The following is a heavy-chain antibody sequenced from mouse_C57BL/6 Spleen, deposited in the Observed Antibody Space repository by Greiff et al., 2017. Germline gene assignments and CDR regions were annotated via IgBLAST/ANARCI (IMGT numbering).Heavy chain of an antibody. CDR2: IDPSDSET. V-gene: IGHV1-52*01. J-gene: IGHJ2*01. Sequence: QVQLQQPGAELVRPGSSVKLSCKASGYTFTSYWMHWVQQRPIQGLEWIGNIDPSDSETHYNQKFKDKATVTVDKSSSTAYMQLSGLTSEDSAVYYCARGDYYFDYWGQGTTLTVSS. CDR1: GYTFTSYW. CDR3: ARGDYYFDY. D-gene: IGHD3-3*01.